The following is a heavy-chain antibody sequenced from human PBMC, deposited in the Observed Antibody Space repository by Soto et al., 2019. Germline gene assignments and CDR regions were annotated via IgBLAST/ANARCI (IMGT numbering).Heavy chain of an antibody. J-gene: IGHJ5*02. D-gene: IGHD3-9*01. CDR2: INPNSGGT. V-gene: IGHV1-2*04. Sequence: GASVKVSCKASGYTFTGYYMHWVRQAPGQGLEWMGWINPNSGGTNYAQKFQGWVTMTRDTSISTAYMELSRLRSDDTAVYYCARDRNNYDILTGLFDPWGQGTLVTVSS. CDR3: ARDRNNYDILTGLFDP. CDR1: GYTFTGYY.